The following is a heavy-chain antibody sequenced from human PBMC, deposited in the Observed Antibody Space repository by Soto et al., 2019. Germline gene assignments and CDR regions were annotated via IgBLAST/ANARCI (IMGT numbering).Heavy chain of an antibody. CDR1: GGSISSYY. CDR3: AREYSSSWYDWFDP. CDR2: IYYTGST. D-gene: IGHD6-13*01. Sequence: QVQLQESGPGLVKPSETLSLTCTVSGGSISSYYWSWIRQPPGKGLEWIGYIYYTGSTNYNPSLKSRVTISLDTSKNQFSLILSSVTAADTAVYFCAREYSSSWYDWFDPWGQGTLVTVSS. J-gene: IGHJ5*02. V-gene: IGHV4-59*01.